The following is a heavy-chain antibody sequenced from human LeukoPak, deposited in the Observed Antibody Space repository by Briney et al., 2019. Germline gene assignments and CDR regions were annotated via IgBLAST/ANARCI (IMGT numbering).Heavy chain of an antibody. J-gene: IGHJ5*02. D-gene: IGHD3-22*01. CDR1: GGSISSGDYY. V-gene: IGHV4-30-4*01. CDR2: MYYSGST. Sequence: SQTLSLTCTVSGGSISSGDYYWSWIRQPPGKGLEWIAYMYYSGSTYYNPSPKSPVTLSADTSKHQLSLKLSSVTAADTAVYYCARPYYYDSRIDPWGQGILVTVSS. CDR3: ARPYYYDSRIDP.